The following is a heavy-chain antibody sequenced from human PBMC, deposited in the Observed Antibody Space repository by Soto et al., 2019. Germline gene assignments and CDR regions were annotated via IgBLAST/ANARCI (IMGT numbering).Heavy chain of an antibody. Sequence: QVQLVQSGAEVKKPGASVKVSCKASGYTFTSYGISWVRQAPGQGLEWMGWISAYNGNTNYAQQLQGRVTMTTDTSTSTAYMELRSLRSDDTAVYYCARGFEPITMVRGVIGAFDIWGQGTIVTVSS. CDR2: ISAYNGNT. J-gene: IGHJ3*02. D-gene: IGHD3-10*01. CDR3: ARGFEPITMVRGVIGAFDI. CDR1: GYTFTSYG. V-gene: IGHV1-18*01.